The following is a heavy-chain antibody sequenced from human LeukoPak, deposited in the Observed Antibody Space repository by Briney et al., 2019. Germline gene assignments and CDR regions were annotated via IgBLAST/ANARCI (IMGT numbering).Heavy chain of an antibody. J-gene: IGHJ4*02. D-gene: IGHD3-10*01. V-gene: IGHV1-69*13. CDR1: GYTLTGYY. CDR3: ASALWFGELSLFHFDY. CDR2: IIPIFGTA. Sequence: GASVKVSCKASGYTLTGYYMHWVRQAPGQGLEWMGGIIPIFGTANYAQKFQGRVTITADESTSTAYMELSSLRSEDTAVYYCASALWFGELSLFHFDYWGQGTLVTVSS.